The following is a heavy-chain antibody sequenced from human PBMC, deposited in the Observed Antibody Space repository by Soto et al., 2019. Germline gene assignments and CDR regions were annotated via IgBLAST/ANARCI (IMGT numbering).Heavy chain of an antibody. D-gene: IGHD2-15*01. Sequence: SVHVSRKASGGSFSSYANSWVRQAPGQGREWMGGIIPIFSTANYAQKSQGRVTITADESTSTAYMELSSLRSEDTAVYYCARTPGVVVAANYYGMDVWGQGTTVTVSS. CDR2: IIPIFSTA. CDR3: ARTPGVVVAANYYGMDV. CDR1: GGSFSSYA. V-gene: IGHV1-69*13. J-gene: IGHJ6*02.